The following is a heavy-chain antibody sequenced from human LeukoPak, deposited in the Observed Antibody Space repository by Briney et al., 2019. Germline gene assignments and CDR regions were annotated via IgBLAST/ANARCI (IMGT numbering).Heavy chain of an antibody. CDR1: GFTFGDYA. V-gene: IGHV3-49*04. J-gene: IGHJ3*02. CDR3: TRDRSDAFDI. CDR2: IRSKAYGGTT. Sequence: GGSLRLSCTASGFTFGDYAMSWVRQAPGKGLEWVGFIRSKAYGGTTEYAASVKGRFTISRDDSKSIAYLQMNSLKTEDTAAYYCTRDRSDAFDIWGQGTMVTVSS.